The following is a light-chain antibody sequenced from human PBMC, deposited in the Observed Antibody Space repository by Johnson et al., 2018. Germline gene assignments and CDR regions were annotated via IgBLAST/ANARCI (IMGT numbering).Light chain of an antibody. Sequence: QSVLTQPPSVSAAPGQKVTISCSGSSSNIGNNYVSWYQQLPGTAPKLLIYENNKRPSGIPDRFSGSKSGTSATLGLTGLQTGDEADYYCGTWDSSLSDGNVVGTGTKVTVL. J-gene: IGLJ1*01. V-gene: IGLV1-51*02. CDR3: GTWDSSLSDGNV. CDR2: ENN. CDR1: SSNIGNNY.